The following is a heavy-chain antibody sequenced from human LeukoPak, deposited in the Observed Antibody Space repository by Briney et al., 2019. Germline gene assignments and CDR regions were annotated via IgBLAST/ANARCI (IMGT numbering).Heavy chain of an antibody. V-gene: IGHV4-30-4*08. CDR3: ARQHDYGDYWFDP. J-gene: IGHJ5*02. CDR2: IYYSGST. D-gene: IGHD4-17*01. CDR1: GGSISSGGYY. Sequence: SETLSLTCTVSGGSISSGGYYWSWIRQPPGKCLEWIGYIYYSGSTYYNPSLKIRVTISVDTSKNQFSLKLSSVTAADTAVYYCARQHDYGDYWFDPWGQGTLVTVSS.